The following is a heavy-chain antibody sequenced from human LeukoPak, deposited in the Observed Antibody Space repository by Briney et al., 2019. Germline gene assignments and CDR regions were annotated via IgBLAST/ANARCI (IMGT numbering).Heavy chain of an antibody. J-gene: IGHJ4*02. CDR1: GVSISTYY. CDR2: INHSGST. D-gene: IGHD6-19*01. Sequence: PSETLSLTCTVSGVSISTYYWSWIRQPPGKGLEWIGEINHSGSTNYNPSLKSRVTISVDTSKNQFSLKLSSVTAADTAVYYCARVPRAVAGTYYFDYWGQGTLVTVSS. V-gene: IGHV4-34*01. CDR3: ARVPRAVAGTYYFDY.